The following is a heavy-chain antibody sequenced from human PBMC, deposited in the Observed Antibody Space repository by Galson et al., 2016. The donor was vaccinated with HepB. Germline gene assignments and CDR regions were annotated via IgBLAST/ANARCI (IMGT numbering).Heavy chain of an antibody. Sequence: SLRLSCAASGFTVNNNYMRWVRQAPGKGLEWVSLIYSGGSTSFADSVKGRFTISRDNSKNTLYLQMYSLRVEDTAVYFCARDIGPVGQGTLVTVSS. V-gene: IGHV3-53*01. CDR1: GFTVNNNY. CDR2: IYSGGST. CDR3: ARDIGP. J-gene: IGHJ5*02.